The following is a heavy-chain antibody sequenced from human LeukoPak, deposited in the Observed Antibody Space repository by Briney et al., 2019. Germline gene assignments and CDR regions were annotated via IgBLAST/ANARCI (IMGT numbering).Heavy chain of an antibody. CDR3: ARVDTENWFDP. Sequence: ASVKVSCKASGYTFTSYYMHWVRQAPGQGLEWMGIINPSGGSTNYAQKLQGRVTMTTDTSTSTAYMELRSLRSDDTAVYYCARVDTENWFDPWGQGTLVTVSS. V-gene: IGHV1-46*01. CDR2: INPSGGST. D-gene: IGHD5-18*01. J-gene: IGHJ5*02. CDR1: GYTFTSYY.